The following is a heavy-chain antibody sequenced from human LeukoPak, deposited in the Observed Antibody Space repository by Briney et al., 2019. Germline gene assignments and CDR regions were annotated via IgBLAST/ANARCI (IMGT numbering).Heavy chain of an antibody. V-gene: IGHV3-11*03. CDR2: ISSSATSYT. CDR1: GFAFSDYY. Sequence: PGGSLRLSCAASGFAFSDYYMSWIRQAPGKGLEWVSYISSSATSYTNYADSVKGRFTISRDNAKNSLYLQMNSLRAEDTAVYYCARSAYCGGDCYYYFDYWGQGTLVTVSS. J-gene: IGHJ4*02. CDR3: ARSAYCGGDCYYYFDY. D-gene: IGHD2-21*02.